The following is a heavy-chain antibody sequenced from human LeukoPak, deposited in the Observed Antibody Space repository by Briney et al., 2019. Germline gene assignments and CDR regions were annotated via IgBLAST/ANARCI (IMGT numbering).Heavy chain of an antibody. CDR3: ARVRDSRDSDAFDT. V-gene: IGHV3-33*01. CDR1: GFTFSRYG. J-gene: IGHJ3*02. Sequence: GGSLRLSCAASGFTFSRYGMHWVRQAPGKGLEWVALIWFDGTNENYGDSVNGRFTISRDNSKNTVYLEMSSLRAEDTAIYYCARVRDSRDSDAFDTWGQGTMDTISS. D-gene: IGHD6-13*01. CDR2: IWFDGTNE.